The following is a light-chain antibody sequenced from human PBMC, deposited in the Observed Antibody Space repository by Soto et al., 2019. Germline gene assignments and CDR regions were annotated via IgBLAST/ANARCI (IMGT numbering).Light chain of an antibody. CDR3: QQSYSRPIT. J-gene: IGKJ1*01. CDR2: GAS. Sequence: DIQMTQSPSSLSASVGDRVTITCRASQSISSYLNWYQQKPGKAPKFLIYGASSLQSGVPSRFSGSGSGTDFTLTISSLQPEDFATYYCQQSYSRPITFGQGTKVDIK. CDR1: QSISSY. V-gene: IGKV1-39*01.